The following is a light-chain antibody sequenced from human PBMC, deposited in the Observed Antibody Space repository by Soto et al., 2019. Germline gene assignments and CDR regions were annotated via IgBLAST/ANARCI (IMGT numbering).Light chain of an antibody. CDR1: QAISSY. Sequence: DIQWTQAPSFVSASPGDRVSITSRASQAISSYLAWYQQKPGRAPKLLIYAASTLQSGVPSRFRGSGSWTEFTLTITSLQPEDVATDYCQQLNSFPITFGQGTRLDIK. V-gene: IGKV1-9*01. J-gene: IGKJ5*01. CDR2: AAS. CDR3: QQLNSFPIT.